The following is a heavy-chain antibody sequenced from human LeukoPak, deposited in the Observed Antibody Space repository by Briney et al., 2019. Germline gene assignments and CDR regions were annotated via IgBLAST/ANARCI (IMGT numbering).Heavy chain of an antibody. CDR2: INPNSGGT. V-gene: IGHV1-2*02. Sequence: ASVKVSCKASGYTFTGYYMHWVRQAPGQGLEWVGGINPNSGGTNYAQKFQGRVTMTRATPISTAYLEPTRPTTDHPAGYFRARNVGYCSSTSCYNGLIFDYWGQGTLVTVSS. CDR3: ARNVGYCSSTSCYNGLIFDY. J-gene: IGHJ4*02. D-gene: IGHD2-2*02. CDR1: GYTFTGYY.